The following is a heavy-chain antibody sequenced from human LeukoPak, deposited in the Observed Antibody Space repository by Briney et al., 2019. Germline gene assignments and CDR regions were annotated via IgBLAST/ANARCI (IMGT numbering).Heavy chain of an antibody. V-gene: IGHV3-74*01. D-gene: IGHD3-16*01. Sequence: GGSLRLSCAASGFTFSSNWMHWVRQAPGKGLVWVSRINEDGSTTNYADSVKGRSTIFRDNAKNTLYLQMNSLRVEDTAVYYCARDSRSFIVMITEPRKNLVDYWGQGTLVTVSS. CDR3: ARDSRSFIVMITEPRKNLVDY. CDR2: INEDGSTT. J-gene: IGHJ4*02. CDR1: GFTFSSNW.